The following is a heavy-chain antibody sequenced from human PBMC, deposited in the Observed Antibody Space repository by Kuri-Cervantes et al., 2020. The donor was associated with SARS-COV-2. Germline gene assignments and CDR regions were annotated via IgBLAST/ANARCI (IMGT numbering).Heavy chain of an antibody. J-gene: IGHJ4*02. CDR2: IYTSGST. D-gene: IGHD3-3*01. CDR3: ASNPNYDFWSGYFDY. CDR1: GGSISSGSYY. V-gene: IGHV4-61*02. Sequence: LRLSCTVSGGSISSGSYYWSWIRQPAGKGLEWIGRIYTSGSTNYSPSLKSRVTISVDTSKNQFSLKLSSVTAADTAVYYCASNPNYDFWSGYFDYWGQGTLVTVSS.